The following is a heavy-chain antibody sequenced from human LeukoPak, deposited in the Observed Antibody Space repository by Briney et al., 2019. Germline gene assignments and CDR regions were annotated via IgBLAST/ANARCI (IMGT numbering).Heavy chain of an antibody. J-gene: IGHJ4*02. D-gene: IGHD6-13*01. CDR1: GFAFSSYA. CDR3: AREGRYSSTWYRGWYFDY. V-gene: IGHV3-23*01. Sequence: PGGSLRLPCAASGFAFSSYAMSWVRQAPGKGLEWVSGLSGSGSTTYDADSVKGRFTISRDNSKKTLYLQVNSLRAEDTAMYFCAREGRYSSTWYRGWYFDYWGQGTLVTVSS. CDR2: LSGSGSTT.